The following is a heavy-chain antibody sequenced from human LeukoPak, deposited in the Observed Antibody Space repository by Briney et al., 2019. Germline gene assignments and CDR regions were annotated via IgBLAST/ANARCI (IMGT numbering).Heavy chain of an antibody. CDR3: ATGAWLFGY. CDR2: FCGSGGST. Sequence: PGGALRLSCAGSGFTFSSYAMSWVRQAPGKGLELVSGFCGSGGSTYYADSVKGRFTISRDNSKNTLYLQMNSLRAEDTAVYYCATGAWLFGYWGQGTLVTVSS. CDR1: GFTFSSYA. D-gene: IGHD3-10*01. J-gene: IGHJ4*02. V-gene: IGHV3-23*01.